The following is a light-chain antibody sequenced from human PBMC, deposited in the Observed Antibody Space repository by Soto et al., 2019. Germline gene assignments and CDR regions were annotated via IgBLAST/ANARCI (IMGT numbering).Light chain of an antibody. V-gene: IGLV2-14*01. CDR3: SSYSTSSTLL. Sequence: QSALTQPASVSGSPGQSITISCTGTNSDIGRYNYVSWYQQYPGKAPQVLIYEVNNRPSGVSSRFSGSKSGNTASLTISGLQAEDEADYYCSSYSTSSTLLFGGGTKLTVL. CDR1: NSDIGRYNY. CDR2: EVN. J-gene: IGLJ2*01.